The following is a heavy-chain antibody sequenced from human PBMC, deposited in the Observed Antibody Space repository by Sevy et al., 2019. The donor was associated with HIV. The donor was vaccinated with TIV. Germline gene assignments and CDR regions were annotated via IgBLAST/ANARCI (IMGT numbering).Heavy chain of an antibody. V-gene: IGHV3-23*01. J-gene: IGHJ4*02. Sequence: GGSLRLSCAASGFTFSRYAMNWVRQAPGKGLEWVSGISGSGGSGDKTNYAEYVKGRFTNSRDDSKNSLYLQLNSLRAEDTAIYYCARKYDSSGYFDYWGQGTLVTVSS. CDR3: ARKYDSSGYFDY. CDR2: ISGSGGSGDKT. CDR1: GFTFSRYA. D-gene: IGHD3-22*01.